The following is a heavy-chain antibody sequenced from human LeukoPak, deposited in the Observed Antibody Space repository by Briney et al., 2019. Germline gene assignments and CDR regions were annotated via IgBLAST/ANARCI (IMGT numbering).Heavy chain of an antibody. CDR2: ISSSGSTI. J-gene: IGHJ4*02. CDR3: ARDYGGSSPFDY. CDR1: GFTFSSYE. V-gene: IGHV3-48*03. Sequence: GGSLRLSCAASGFTFSSYEMHWVRQAPGKGLEWVSYISSSGSTIYYADSVKGRFTISRDTAKNSLYLQMNSLRAEDTAVYYCARDYGGSSPFDYWGQGTLATVSS. D-gene: IGHD4-23*01.